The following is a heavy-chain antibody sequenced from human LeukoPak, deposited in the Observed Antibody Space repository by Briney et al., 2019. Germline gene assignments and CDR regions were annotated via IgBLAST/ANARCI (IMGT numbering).Heavy chain of an antibody. V-gene: IGHV5-10-1*01. CDR3: ARLGGDMFDAWTPPGFDY. Sequence: GESLRTSCKGSGYSFTSYWISWVRPMPGEGLGWGGRIDPCDSYTNYSPSFQGHVTISADKSISTDYLQWSSLKASDTAMYDCARLGGDMFDAWTPPGFDYWGQGTLVTVSS. D-gene: IGHD3-10*02. J-gene: IGHJ4*02. CDR1: GYSFTSYW. CDR2: IDPCDSYT.